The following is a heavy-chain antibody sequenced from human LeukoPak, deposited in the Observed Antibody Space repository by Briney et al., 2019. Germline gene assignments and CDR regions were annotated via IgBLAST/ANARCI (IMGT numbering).Heavy chain of an antibody. J-gene: IGHJ6*04. CDR3: ARGRGVVPAAIASYGMDV. Sequence: SETLSLTCTVSGGSISSGGYYWRWIRQHPGRGLEWIVYIYYRGSTYYNPSLKSRVTISVDTSKNQFSLKLSSVTAADTAVYYCARGRGVVPAAIASYGMDVWGKGTTVTVSS. V-gene: IGHV4-31*03. CDR1: GGSISSGGYY. D-gene: IGHD2-2*01. CDR2: IYYRGST.